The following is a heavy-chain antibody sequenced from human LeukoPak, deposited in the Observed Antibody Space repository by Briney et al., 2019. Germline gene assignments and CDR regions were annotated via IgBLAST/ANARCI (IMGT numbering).Heavy chain of an antibody. CDR1: GGSISSSSYY. CDR3: ARDGSYNWFDP. Sequence: SETLSLTCTVSGGSISSSSYYWGWIRQPPGKGLEWIGSIYYSGSTYYNPSLKSRVTISVDTSKNQFSLKLSSVTAADTAVYYCARDGSYNWFDPWGQGTLVTVSS. CDR2: IYYSGST. V-gene: IGHV4-39*02. J-gene: IGHJ5*02.